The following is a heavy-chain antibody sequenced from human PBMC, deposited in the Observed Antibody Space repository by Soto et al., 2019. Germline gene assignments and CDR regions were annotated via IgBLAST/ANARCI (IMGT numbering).Heavy chain of an antibody. Sequence: QLLESGGGLVQPGGSLRLSCVASGFPFSNYAMTWVRQAPGKGLEWVSALSGSGVSTYYADSVMGRFTISRDNSKNTVYLQMNSLRAEDTAVYYCAKSESRFFYDSTGYYPFDYWGQGTLVTVSS. CDR3: AKSESRFFYDSTGYYPFDY. CDR2: LSGSGVST. V-gene: IGHV3-23*01. J-gene: IGHJ4*02. CDR1: GFPFSNYA. D-gene: IGHD3-22*01.